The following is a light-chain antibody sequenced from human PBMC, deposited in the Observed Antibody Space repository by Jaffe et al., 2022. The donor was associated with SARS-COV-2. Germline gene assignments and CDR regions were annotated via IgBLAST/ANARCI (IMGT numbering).Light chain of an antibody. J-gene: IGKJ2*01. CDR2: KVS. CDR3: MQDTYWPFT. V-gene: IGKV2-30*01. CDR1: QSLVSSDGITN. Sequence: EVVMTQSPLSLPVTLGQPASISCRSSQSLVSSDGITNLHWFQQRPGQSPRRLIYKVSNRDSGVPDRFSGSESGTDFTLKISRVEAEDVGVYYCMQDTYWPFTFGQGTKLEIK.